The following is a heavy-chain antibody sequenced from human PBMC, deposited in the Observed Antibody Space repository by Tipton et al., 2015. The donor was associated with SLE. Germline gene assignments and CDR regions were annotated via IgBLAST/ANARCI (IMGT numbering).Heavy chain of an antibody. CDR1: GGSISSGGYY. CDR2: IYYSGST. D-gene: IGHD2-2*01. CDR3: ARGPYCSSTSCPIWFDP. J-gene: IGHJ5*02. V-gene: IGHV4-31*03. Sequence: LRLSCTVSGGSISSGGYYWSWIRQHPGKGLEWIGYIYYSGSTYYNPSLKSRVTISVDTSKNQFSLKLSSVTAAGTAVYYCARGPYCSSTSCPIWFDPWGQGTLVTVSS.